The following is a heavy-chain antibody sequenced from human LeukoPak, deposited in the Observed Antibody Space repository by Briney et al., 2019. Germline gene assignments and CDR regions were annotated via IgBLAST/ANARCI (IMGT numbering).Heavy chain of an antibody. Sequence: GASVKVSCKASGGTFSSYAISWVRQATGQGLEWMGWMNPNSGNTGYAQKFQGRVTMTRNTSISTAYMELSSLRSEDTAVYYCARDYDSSGYYYNWGQGTLVTVSS. CDR3: ARDYDSSGYYYN. D-gene: IGHD3-22*01. CDR1: GGTFSSYA. J-gene: IGHJ4*02. CDR2: MNPNSGNT. V-gene: IGHV1-8*02.